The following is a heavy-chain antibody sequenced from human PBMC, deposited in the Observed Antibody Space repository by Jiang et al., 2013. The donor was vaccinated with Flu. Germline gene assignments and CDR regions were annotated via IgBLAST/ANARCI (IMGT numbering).Heavy chain of an antibody. Sequence: GAEVKKPGESLKISCKGSGYSFTSYWIGWVRQMPGKGLEWMGIIYPGDSDTRYSPSFQGQVTISADKSISTAYLQWSSLKASDTAMYYCARRALYTYYYDSSGYDYWGQGTLVTVSS. V-gene: IGHV5-51*01. CDR1: GYSFTSYW. D-gene: IGHD3-22*01. CDR2: IYPGDSDT. J-gene: IGHJ4*02. CDR3: ARRALYTYYYDSSGYDY.